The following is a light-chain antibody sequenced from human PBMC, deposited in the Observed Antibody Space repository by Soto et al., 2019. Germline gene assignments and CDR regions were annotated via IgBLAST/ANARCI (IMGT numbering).Light chain of an antibody. CDR3: QQYGGSPLYT. CDR1: QSVSSRY. Sequence: EIVLTQSPGTLSLSPGERATLSCRASQSVSSRYLAWYQQKPGQAPRLLIYAASSRATGTPDRFSGSGSGTEVTLTINRLEPEDVALYYCQQYGGSPLYTFGQGTKLEIK. V-gene: IGKV3-20*01. J-gene: IGKJ2*01. CDR2: AAS.